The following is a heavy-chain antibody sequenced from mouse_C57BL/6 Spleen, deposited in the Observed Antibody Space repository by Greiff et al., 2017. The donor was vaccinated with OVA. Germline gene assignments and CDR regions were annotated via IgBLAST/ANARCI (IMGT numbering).Heavy chain of an antibody. J-gene: IGHJ3*01. D-gene: IGHD1-1*01. V-gene: IGHV1-15*01. CDR1: GYTFTDYE. CDR2: IDPETGGT. Sequence: VQLQQSGAELVRPGASVTLSCKASGYTFTDYEMHWVKQTPVHGLEWIGAIDPETGGTAYNQKFKGKAILTADKSSSTAYMELRSLTSEDSAVYYCIHYGSSDYWGQGTLVTVSA. CDR3: IHYGSSDY.